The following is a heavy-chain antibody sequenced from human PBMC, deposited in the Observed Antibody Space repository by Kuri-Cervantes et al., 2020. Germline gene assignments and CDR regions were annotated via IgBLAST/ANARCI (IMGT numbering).Heavy chain of an antibody. J-gene: IGHJ6*02. CDR1: RYTFTGYY. CDR2: INPNSGGT. Sequence: ASVKVSCKASRYTFTGYYMHWVRQAPGQGLEWMGWINPNSGGTNYAQKFQGRVTMTRDTSISTAYMELSRLRSDDTAVYYCARGPYDFWSGYSYYYYYGMDVWGQGTTVTVSS. V-gene: IGHV1-2*02. D-gene: IGHD3-3*01. CDR3: ARGPYDFWSGYSYYYYYGMDV.